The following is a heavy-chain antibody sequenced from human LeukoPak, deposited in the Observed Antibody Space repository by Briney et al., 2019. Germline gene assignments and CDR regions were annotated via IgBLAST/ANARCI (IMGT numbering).Heavy chain of an antibody. D-gene: IGHD3-10*01. V-gene: IGHV4-59*01. Sequence: SETLSLTCTVSGGSISSYYWSWIRQPPGKGLEWIGYIYYSGSTNYNPSLKSRVTISVDTSKNQFSLKLSSVTAADTAVYYCARASQAVTMVRGVISWFDPWGQGTLVTVSS. CDR2: IYYSGST. CDR1: GGSISSYY. J-gene: IGHJ5*02. CDR3: ARASQAVTMVRGVISWFDP.